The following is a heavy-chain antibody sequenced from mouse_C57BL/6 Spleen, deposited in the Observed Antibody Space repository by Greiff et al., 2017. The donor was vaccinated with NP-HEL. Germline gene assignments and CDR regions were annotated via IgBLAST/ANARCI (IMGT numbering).Heavy chain of an antibody. CDR2: ISDGGSYT. CDR1: GFTFSSYA. V-gene: IGHV5-4*01. D-gene: IGHD2-12*01. Sequence: EVQGVESGGGLVKPGGSLKLSCAASGFTFSSYAMSWVRQTPEKRLEWVATISDGGSYTYYPDNVKGRFTISRDNAKNNLYLQMSHLKSEDTAMYYCARELTIVHYFDYWGQGTTLTVSS. J-gene: IGHJ2*01. CDR3: ARELTIVHYFDY.